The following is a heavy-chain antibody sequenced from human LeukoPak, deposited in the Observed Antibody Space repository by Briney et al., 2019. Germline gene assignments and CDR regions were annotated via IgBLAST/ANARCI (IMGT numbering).Heavy chain of an antibody. CDR2: VTGSSSNT. Sequence: GGSLRLSCAVSGFNFSNYAMTWVRQAPGKGLEWVSGVTGSSSNTYYADSVKGRFTISRDNSKNMLYLEMNSLRVEDTAIYYCAKDRSSSTSCSNYWGRGTLVTVSS. V-gene: IGHV3-23*01. CDR3: AKDRSSSTSCSNY. CDR1: GFNFSNYA. D-gene: IGHD2-2*01. J-gene: IGHJ4*02.